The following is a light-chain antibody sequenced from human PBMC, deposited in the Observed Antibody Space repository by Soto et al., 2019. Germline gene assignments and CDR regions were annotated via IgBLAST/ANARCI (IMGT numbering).Light chain of an antibody. Sequence: EIVVTQPPCNLSLYPGDRATLSCRASQSVSSNYLAWYQQQKPGQAPRLLIYGASSRAAGVPDRFSGSGSGTDFTLAISRLEPEDFAVYYCQQYGDSSWTFGQRTKVDIK. J-gene: IGKJ1*01. CDR2: GAS. CDR3: QQYGDSSWT. CDR1: QSVSSNY. V-gene: IGKV3-20*01.